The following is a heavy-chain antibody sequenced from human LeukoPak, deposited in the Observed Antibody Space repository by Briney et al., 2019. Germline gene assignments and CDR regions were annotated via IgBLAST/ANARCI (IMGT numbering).Heavy chain of an antibody. Sequence: SETLSLTCAVSGGSVSSTNWWTWFRQPPGKGLEWIGEVHLDGRTTYNPPLTGRLTMSVDLYENHISLKLTSVTAADTAVYYCAREGGFYRPLDYSGQGTLVTVSS. V-gene: IGHV4-4*02. CDR2: VHLDGRT. CDR3: AREGGFYRPLDY. J-gene: IGHJ4*02. D-gene: IGHD3-3*01. CDR1: GGSVSSTNW.